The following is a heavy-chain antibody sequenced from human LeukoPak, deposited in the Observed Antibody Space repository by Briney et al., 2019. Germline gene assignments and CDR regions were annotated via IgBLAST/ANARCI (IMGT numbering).Heavy chain of an antibody. CDR2: INPNSGGT. Sequence: GASVKVSCKASGYTFTGYYMHWVRQAPGQGLEWMGWINPNSGGTNYAQKFQGRVTMTRDTSISTAYMELSRLRSDDTAVYYCASTLGYCSSTSCPPGPWGQGTLVTVSS. V-gene: IGHV1-2*02. CDR3: ASTLGYCSSTSCPPGP. J-gene: IGHJ5*02. D-gene: IGHD2-2*01. CDR1: GYTFTGYY.